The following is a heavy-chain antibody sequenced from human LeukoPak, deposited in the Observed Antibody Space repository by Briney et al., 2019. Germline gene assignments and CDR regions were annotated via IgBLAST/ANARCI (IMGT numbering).Heavy chain of an antibody. CDR3: ARSGAHPPRY. Sequence: PSETLSLTCTVSGGSISSYYWSWNRQPPGKGLEWIGYIYYSGSTCYNPSLKSRVTISVDTSKNQFSLKLSSVTAADTAVYYCARSGAHPPRYWGQGTLVTVSS. V-gene: IGHV4-59*06. J-gene: IGHJ4*02. CDR2: IYYSGST. CDR1: GGSISSYY. D-gene: IGHD3-10*01.